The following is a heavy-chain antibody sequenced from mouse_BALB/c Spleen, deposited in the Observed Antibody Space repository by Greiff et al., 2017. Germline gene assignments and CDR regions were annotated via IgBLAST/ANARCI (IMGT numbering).Heavy chain of an antibody. CDR3: ARHQDYEYDGAWFAY. D-gene: IGHD2-4*01. CDR2: ISSGGSYT. V-gene: IGHV5-6*01. CDR1: GFTFSSYG. Sequence: EVMLVESGGDLVKPGGSLKLSCAASGFTFSSYGMSWVRQTPDKRLEWVATISSGGSYTYYPDSVKGRFTISRDNAKNTLYLQMSSLKSEDTAMYYCARHQDYEYDGAWFAYWGQGTLVTVSA. J-gene: IGHJ3*01.